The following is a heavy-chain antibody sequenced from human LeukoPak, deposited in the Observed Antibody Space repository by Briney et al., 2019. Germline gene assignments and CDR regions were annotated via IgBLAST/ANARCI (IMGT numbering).Heavy chain of an antibody. V-gene: IGHV4-61*02. CDR1: GGSISSTSYY. J-gene: IGHJ4*02. CDR3: ARAEDYGGNLDY. CDR2: IYTSGST. D-gene: IGHD4-23*01. Sequence: SETLSLTCTVSGGSISSTSYYWSWIRQPTGKGLEWIGRIYTSGSTNYNPSLKSRVTMSVDTSKNQFSLKLSSVTAADTTVYYCARAEDYGGNLDYWGQGTLVTVSS.